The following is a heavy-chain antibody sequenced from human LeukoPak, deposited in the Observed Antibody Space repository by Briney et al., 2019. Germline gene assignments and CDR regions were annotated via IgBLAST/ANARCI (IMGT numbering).Heavy chain of an antibody. Sequence: GASLKVSCKASGDTFTTYGINWVRQTPGQGLEWGGWISGYNGKKNYAQKLQSRLTMTTDTSTNRAYMELTSMRSDDTAVYYCARYSAYCGGDCYVEYWGQGDLVTVSS. CDR1: GDTFTTYG. V-gene: IGHV1-18*01. J-gene: IGHJ4*02. CDR2: ISGYNGKK. CDR3: ARYSAYCGGDCYVEY. D-gene: IGHD2-21*02.